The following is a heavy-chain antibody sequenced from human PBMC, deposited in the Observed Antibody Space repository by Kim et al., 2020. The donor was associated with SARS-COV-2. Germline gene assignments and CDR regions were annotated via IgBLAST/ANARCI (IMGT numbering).Heavy chain of an antibody. D-gene: IGHD3-10*01. V-gene: IGHV4-34*01. CDR3: ARSLLWFQNGYFDY. J-gene: IGHJ4*02. Sequence: SETMSLTCAVYGGSFSGYYWSWIRQPPGKGLEWIGEINHSGSTNYNPSLKSRVTISVDTSKNQFSLKLSSVTAADTAVYYCARSLLWFQNGYFDYWGQGTLVTVSS. CDR1: GGSFSGYY. CDR2: INHSGST.